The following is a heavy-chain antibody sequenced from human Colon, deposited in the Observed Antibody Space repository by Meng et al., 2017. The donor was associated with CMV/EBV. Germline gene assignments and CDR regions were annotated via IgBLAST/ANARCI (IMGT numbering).Heavy chain of an antibody. J-gene: IGHJ4*02. CDR3: TTLLRGF. CDR2: IKSKIDGGKI. V-gene: IGHV3-15*01. CDR1: GFTFTNAA. D-gene: IGHD2-15*01. Sequence: LSCAGYGFTFTNAAMTWVRQASGKGLEWIGRIKSKIDGGKIDYAAPVRGRFAISRDDSKATVYLQIDTLEIEDTGMYYCTTLLRGFWGQGTLVTVSS.